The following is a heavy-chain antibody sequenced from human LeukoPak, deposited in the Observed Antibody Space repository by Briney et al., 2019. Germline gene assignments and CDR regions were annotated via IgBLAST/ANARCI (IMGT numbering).Heavy chain of an antibody. CDR1: GFTFSSYA. V-gene: IGHV3-30-3*01. Sequence: GGSLRLSCAASGFTFSSYAMHWVRQAPGKGLEGVAVMSYDGSNNYYADYVKGRFTISRDNSENTLYLHMNSLRAEGTVLYYCARDLHGYSYGYCDYWGQGTLVTVSS. J-gene: IGHJ4*02. D-gene: IGHD5-18*01. CDR3: ARDLHGYSYGYCDY. CDR2: MSYDGSNN.